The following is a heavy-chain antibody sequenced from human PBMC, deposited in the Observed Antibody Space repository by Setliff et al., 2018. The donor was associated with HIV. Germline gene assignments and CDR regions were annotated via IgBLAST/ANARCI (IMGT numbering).Heavy chain of an antibody. CDR3: ATYLSDNYLDGAFDI. D-gene: IGHD3-3*01. J-gene: IGHJ3*02. Sequence: KSSETLSLTCTVSGASVSTTGYYWGWLRQSPGKGLQWIGTTFYSGSTYYNPSLKSRVTISLDTSNNDFSLTLTPVTAADTALYFCATYLSDNYLDGAFDIWGRGTMVTVSS. CDR1: GASVSTTGYY. CDR2: TFYSGST. V-gene: IGHV4-39*02.